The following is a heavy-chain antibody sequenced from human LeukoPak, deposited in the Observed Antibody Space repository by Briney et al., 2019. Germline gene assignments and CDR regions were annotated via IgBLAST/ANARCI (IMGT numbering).Heavy chain of an antibody. D-gene: IGHD5-12*01. V-gene: IGHV3-48*03. CDR3: AREGIVATKRYYYYYMDV. CDR1: GVTFSSCE. CDR2: ISSSGSTT. J-gene: IGHJ6*03. Sequence: GGTLRLSCAVSGVTFSSCEMRWVRQAPGKGLEWVSYISSSGSTTYYADSVKRRFTISRDNAKNSLYLQMNSLRAEDTAVYYCAREGIVATKRYYYYYMDVWGKGTTVTISS.